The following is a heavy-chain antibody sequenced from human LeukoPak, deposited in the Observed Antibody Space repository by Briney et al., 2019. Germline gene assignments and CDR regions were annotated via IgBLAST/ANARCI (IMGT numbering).Heavy chain of an antibody. V-gene: IGHV3-21*01. D-gene: IGHD6-6*01. Sequence: PGGSLRLFCAASGFTFSSYSMNCVRQAPGEGLEWVSSISSSSSYMYYADSVKGRFTISRDNAKNSLYLQMNSLRAEDTAVYYCARDEDSSSSWGQGTLVTVSS. CDR2: ISSSSSYM. CDR1: GFTFSSYS. J-gene: IGHJ5*02. CDR3: ARDEDSSSS.